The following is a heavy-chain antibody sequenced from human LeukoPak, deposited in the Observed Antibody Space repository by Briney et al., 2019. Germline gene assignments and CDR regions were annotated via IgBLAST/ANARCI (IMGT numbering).Heavy chain of an antibody. J-gene: IGHJ4*02. CDR2: ISDDESNK. CDR3: ASARGFYDILTGYYTPATLDY. V-gene: IGHV3-30*03. CDR1: GITFSTYG. D-gene: IGHD3-9*01. Sequence: GGSLRLSCAASGITFSTYGMHWVRQAPGKGLEWVAVISDDESNKYYADSVKGRFTISRDNSKNTLYLQMNSLRAEDTAVYYCASARGFYDILTGYYTPATLDYWGQGTLVTVSS.